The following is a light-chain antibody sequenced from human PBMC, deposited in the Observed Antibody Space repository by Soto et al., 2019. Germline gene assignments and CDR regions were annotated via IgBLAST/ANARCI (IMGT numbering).Light chain of an antibody. Sequence: QSALTQPASRSGSPGQSITISCTGTNSDVGGYNSVSWYQQHPGKAPKLMIYDVTNRPSGVSSRFSGSKSGNTASLTISGLQAEDEADYYCSSYTTNTTPYVFGTGTKVTVL. CDR1: NSDVGGYNS. CDR2: DVT. J-gene: IGLJ1*01. CDR3: SSYTTNTTPYV. V-gene: IGLV2-14*01.